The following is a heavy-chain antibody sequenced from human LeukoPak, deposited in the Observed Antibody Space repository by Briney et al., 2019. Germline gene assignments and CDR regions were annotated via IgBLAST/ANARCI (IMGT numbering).Heavy chain of an antibody. Sequence: GGSLILSCAASGFTFSSYWMNWARQAPGKGLVWVSRIASDGSSTTYADSVKGRFSISRDNAKDTLYLQMNSLRVEDTAVYYCAGGRPHGNDYWGQGTLVTVSS. D-gene: IGHD4-23*01. CDR2: IASDGSST. J-gene: IGHJ4*02. CDR3: AGGRPHGNDY. CDR1: GFTFSSYW. V-gene: IGHV3-74*01.